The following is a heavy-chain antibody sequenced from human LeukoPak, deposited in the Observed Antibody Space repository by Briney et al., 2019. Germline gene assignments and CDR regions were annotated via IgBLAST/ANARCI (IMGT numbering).Heavy chain of an antibody. V-gene: IGHV4-4*07. J-gene: IGHJ4*02. CDR2: IYAGGTI. Sequence: SETLSLTCTVFGGSISSYYWSWVRQTAGKGLEWIGRIYAGGTINYNPSLKSRVTMSMGTSKNQFSLKLSSVTAADTAVYYCARDSRPGGFDYWGQGTLVTVSS. D-gene: IGHD1-14*01. CDR3: ARDSRPGGFDY. CDR1: GGSISSYY.